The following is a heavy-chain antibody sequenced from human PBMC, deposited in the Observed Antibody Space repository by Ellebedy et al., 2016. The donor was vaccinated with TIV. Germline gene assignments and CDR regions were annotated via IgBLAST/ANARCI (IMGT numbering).Heavy chain of an antibody. D-gene: IGHD3/OR15-3a*01. J-gene: IGHJ3*02. CDR1: GGSIRSYS. CDR3: ARSNIIFFAETDAFDI. V-gene: IGHV4-59*01. Sequence: MPSETLSLTCTVSGGSIRSYSWSWIRQPPGKGLEWLGYIVHSGASNYNPFLKSRVAFSIDSSHNQFSLKLSSVTAADPAVYYCARSNIIFFAETDAFDIWGQGTRVTVSP. CDR2: IVHSGAS.